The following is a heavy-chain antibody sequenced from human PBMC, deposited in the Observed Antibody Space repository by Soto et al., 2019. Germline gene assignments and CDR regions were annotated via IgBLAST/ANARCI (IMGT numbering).Heavy chain of an antibody. Sequence: PSETLSLTCAVSGDSIIGIYHWAWLRQPPGRRLEWIASIYHTGTTYYTPSLKGRVTISVDTSKNHVSLGRSSVTAADSAVYYCARSDSVVYYRHFGQGNLGTVYS. CDR2: IYHTGTT. CDR1: GDSIIGIYH. V-gene: IGHV4-38-2*01. CDR3: ARSDSVVYYRH. J-gene: IGHJ1*01. D-gene: IGHD3-10*01.